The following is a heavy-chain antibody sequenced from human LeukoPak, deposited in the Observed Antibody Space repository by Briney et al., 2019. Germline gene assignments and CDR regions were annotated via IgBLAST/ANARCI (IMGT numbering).Heavy chain of an antibody. D-gene: IGHD2-21*01. CDR1: GGSISSYY. CDR3: ARATRENTVLNPYSFYYMDV. J-gene: IGHJ6*03. V-gene: IGHV4-59*12. Sequence: PSETLSLTCTVSGGSISSYYWTWIRQPPGKGLEWIGYIHYSGSTNYNPSLQSRVTMSVDTSKNQVLLKLTSVTAADTAVYYCARATRENTVLNPYSFYYMDVWGQGATVTVSS. CDR2: IHYSGST.